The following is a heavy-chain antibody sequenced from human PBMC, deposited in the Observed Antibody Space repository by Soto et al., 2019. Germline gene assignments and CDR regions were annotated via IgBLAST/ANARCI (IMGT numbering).Heavy chain of an antibody. D-gene: IGHD6-13*01. J-gene: IGHJ4*02. CDR3: ARESRSAAGTVEY. CDR2: IYASGNT. V-gene: IGHV4-4*07. Sequence: QVQLQESGPGLVKPSETLSLTCTVSGASISNYYCSWIRQPAGKGLEWIGRIYASGNTNYNPSLKSRVTMSVDTSKNQFSLNLNSVTAADTAVYYCARESRSAAGTVEYWGQGTLVTVSS. CDR1: GASISNYY.